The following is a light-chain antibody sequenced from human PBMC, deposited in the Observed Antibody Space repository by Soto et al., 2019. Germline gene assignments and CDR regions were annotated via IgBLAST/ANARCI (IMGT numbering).Light chain of an antibody. J-gene: IGLJ2*01. CDR2: AVS. CDR1: SSDVGGYNY. CDR3: SSYTSSSTFGV. Sequence: QSALTQPASVSGSPGQSITISCTGTSSDVGGYNYVSWYQQHPGKAPKLIIYAVSNRPSGVSNRFSASKSGNTASLTISEIQAEDEADYYCSSYTSSSTFGVLGGGTKLTVL. V-gene: IGLV2-14*01.